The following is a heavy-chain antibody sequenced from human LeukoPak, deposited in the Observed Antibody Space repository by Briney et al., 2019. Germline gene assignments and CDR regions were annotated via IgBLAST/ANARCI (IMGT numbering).Heavy chain of an antibody. D-gene: IGHD2-2*02. CDR2: INNDGSTT. V-gene: IGHV3-74*01. CDR1: GFTFSNYW. CDR3: AKGGYCSSTNCYNDY. Sequence: HPGGSLRLSCAASGFTFSNYWMHWVRHAPGKGLVWVSRINNDGSTTSYADSVKGRFTISRDNSKNTLYLQMNSLRAEDTAVYYCAKGGYCSSTNCYNDYWGQGTLVTVSS. J-gene: IGHJ4*02.